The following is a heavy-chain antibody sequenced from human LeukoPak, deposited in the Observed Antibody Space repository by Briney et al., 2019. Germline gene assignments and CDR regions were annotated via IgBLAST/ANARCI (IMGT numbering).Heavy chain of an antibody. CDR1: GFTVSSNY. J-gene: IGHJ6*02. D-gene: IGHD3-3*02. CDR3: ARGSVFRYGMDV. Sequence: PGGSLRLSCAASGFTVSSNYMSWVRQAPGKGLEWVSVIYSGGSTYYADSVKGRFTISRDNSKSTLYLQMNSLRAEDTAVYYCARGSVFRYGMDVWGQGTTVTVSS. CDR2: IYSGGST. V-gene: IGHV3-66*02.